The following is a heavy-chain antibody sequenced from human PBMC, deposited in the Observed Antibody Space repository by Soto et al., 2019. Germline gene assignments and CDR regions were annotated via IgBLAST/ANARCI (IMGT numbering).Heavy chain of an antibody. J-gene: IGHJ6*02. Sequence: GGSLRLSCAASGFTFSLYGMHWVRQAPGKGLDWVAVISPDGISDYYTDSVKGRFTISRDNSKNTLYLQMNSLSPDDTAMYYCAGDRRGDSGLYGMDVWGQGTTVTV. CDR2: ISPDGISD. D-gene: IGHD2-21*01. V-gene: IGHV3-30*10. CDR3: AGDRRGDSGLYGMDV. CDR1: GFTFSLYG.